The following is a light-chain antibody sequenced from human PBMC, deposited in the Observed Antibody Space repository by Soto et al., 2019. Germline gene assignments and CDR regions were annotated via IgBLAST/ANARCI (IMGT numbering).Light chain of an antibody. V-gene: IGKV1-39*01. CDR1: QTLSTY. CDR2: TAS. J-gene: IGKJ2*01. Sequence: DIQMTQSPSSLSASVGDRVTITCRSSQTLSTYLNWYQQKPGRAPKLLIYTASNLQIGVPSRFSGSGSGTDFTLTIISLQPEDFATYYCQQSFGTPYTFGQGTKVDIK. CDR3: QQSFGTPYT.